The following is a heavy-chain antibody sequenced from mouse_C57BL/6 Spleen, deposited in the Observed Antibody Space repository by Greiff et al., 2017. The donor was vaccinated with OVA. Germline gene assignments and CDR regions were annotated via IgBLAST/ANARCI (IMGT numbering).Heavy chain of an antibody. CDR1: GYSFTGYY. V-gene: IGHV1-42*01. Sequence: VQLQQSGPELVKPGASVKISCKASGYSFTGYYMNWVKQSPETSLEWIGEINPSTGGTTYNQKFKAKATLTVDKSSSTAYMQLKSLTSEDSAVYYCARALYYGSSLWYFDVWGTGTTVTVSS. CDR2: INPSTGGT. D-gene: IGHD1-1*01. CDR3: ARALYYGSSLWYFDV. J-gene: IGHJ1*03.